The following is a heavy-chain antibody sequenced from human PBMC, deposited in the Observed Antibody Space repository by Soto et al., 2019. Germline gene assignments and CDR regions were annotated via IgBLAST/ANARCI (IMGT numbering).Heavy chain of an antibody. J-gene: IGHJ4*02. D-gene: IGHD3-22*01. Sequence: PSETLSLTCTVSGGSISSGGYYWSWIRQHPGKGLEWIGYIYYSGSIYYNPSLKSRVTISVDTSKNQFSLKLSSVTAADTAVYYCAGTYYYDSSGYYFPFDYWGQGTLVTVS. CDR1: GGSISSGGYY. CDR2: IYYSGSI. CDR3: AGTYYYDSSGYYFPFDY. V-gene: IGHV4-31*03.